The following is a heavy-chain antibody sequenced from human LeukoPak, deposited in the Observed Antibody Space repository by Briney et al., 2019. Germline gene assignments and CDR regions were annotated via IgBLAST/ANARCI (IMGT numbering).Heavy chain of an antibody. V-gene: IGHV3-11*01. CDR1: GFTFSDYY. CDR3: ARDPHYYYYGLDV. CDR2: ISSSGSTI. J-gene: IGHJ6*02. Sequence: GGSLRLSCAASGFTFSDYYMSWIRQAPGKGLEWXSYISSSGSTIYYADSVKGRFTISRDNAKNSLYLQMNSVRAEDTAVYYCARDPHYYYYGLDVWGQGTTVTVSS.